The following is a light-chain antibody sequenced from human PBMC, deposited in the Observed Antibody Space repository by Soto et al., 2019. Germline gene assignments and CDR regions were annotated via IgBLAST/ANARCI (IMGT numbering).Light chain of an antibody. V-gene: IGKV3-20*01. Sequence: EIVLTQSPGTLSLSPGKRATLSCRASQSISSSYVAWYQQRPGQAPRLLIYGASSRATGIPDRFSGSGSGTEFTLTISRLEPEDFAVYYCQQYGRSSWTFGQGTKVEIK. CDR1: QSISSSY. CDR2: GAS. J-gene: IGKJ1*01. CDR3: QQYGRSSWT.